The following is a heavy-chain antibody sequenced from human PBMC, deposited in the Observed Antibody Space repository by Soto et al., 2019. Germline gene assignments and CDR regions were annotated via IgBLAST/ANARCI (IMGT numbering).Heavy chain of an antibody. CDR3: AIPYGDGPGSTFDY. CDR1: SGSISSSNW. CDR2: IYHSGST. Sequence: PSETLSLTCAVSSGSISSSNWWSWVRQPPGKGLEWIGEIYHSGSTNYNPSLKSRVTISVDKSKNQFSLKLSSVTAADTAVYYWAIPYGDGPGSTFDYWGQGTLVTVAS. J-gene: IGHJ4*02. D-gene: IGHD3-10*01. V-gene: IGHV4-4*02.